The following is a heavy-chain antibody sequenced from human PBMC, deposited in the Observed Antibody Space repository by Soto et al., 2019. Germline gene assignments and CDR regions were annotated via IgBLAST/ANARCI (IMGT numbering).Heavy chain of an antibody. J-gene: IGHJ6*02. CDR2: IWYDGSNK. V-gene: IGHV3-33*01. Sequence: PGGSLRLSCAASGFTFSSYGMHWVRQAPGKGLEWVAVIWYDGSNKYCADSVKGRFTISRDNSKNTLYLQMNSLRAEDTAVYYCARDLFTGRRYFDWLSQGHYYGMDVWGQGTTVTVSS. D-gene: IGHD3-9*01. CDR3: ARDLFTGRRYFDWLSQGHYYGMDV. CDR1: GFTFSSYG.